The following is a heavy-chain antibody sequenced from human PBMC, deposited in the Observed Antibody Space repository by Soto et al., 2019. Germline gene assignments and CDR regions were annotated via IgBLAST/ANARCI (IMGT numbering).Heavy chain of an antibody. J-gene: IGHJ6*02. CDR2: IIPIFGTA. D-gene: IGHD6-13*01. CDR1: GGTFSSYA. V-gene: IGHV1-69*06. CDR3: ARDLSNYYGLDV. Sequence: SVKVSCKASGGTFSSYAISWVRQAPGQGLEWMGGIIPIFGTANYAQKFQGRVTITADKSTSTAYMELSSLRSEDTAVYYCARDLSNYYGLDVWGQGTTATVSS.